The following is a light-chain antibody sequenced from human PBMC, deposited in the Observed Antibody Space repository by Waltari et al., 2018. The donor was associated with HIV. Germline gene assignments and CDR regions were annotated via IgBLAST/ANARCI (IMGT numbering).Light chain of an antibody. CDR1: RSNLGARYD. CDR3: QSYDSSLSGVV. Sequence: QSVLTPPPSASGAPGPRVTTPCTGARSNLGARYDVHSYQQPPGPAPNLLTSCNSHRPSGVPDRFSGSKSGTSASLAITGLQAEDEADYYCQSYDSSLSGVVFGGGTKLTVL. CDR2: CNS. V-gene: IGLV1-40*01. J-gene: IGLJ2*01.